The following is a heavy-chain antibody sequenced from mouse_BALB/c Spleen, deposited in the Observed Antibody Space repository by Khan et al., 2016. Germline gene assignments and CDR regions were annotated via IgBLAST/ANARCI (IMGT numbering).Heavy chain of an antibody. CDR1: GYSFTRYW. V-gene: IGHV1-61*01. J-gene: IGHJ4*01. CDR2: IHPSDSES. CDR3: TRSAYGNHPYYAMDY. Sequence: QVQLQQSGTELVRPGASVKLSCKASGYSFTRYWMNWVKQRPGQGLEWIGMIHPSDSESRLNPKFKDKATLTVDNSSSIAYMQLSSPTSEDSAVYYCTRSAYGNHPYYAMDYWGQGTSVTVSS. D-gene: IGHD2-1*01.